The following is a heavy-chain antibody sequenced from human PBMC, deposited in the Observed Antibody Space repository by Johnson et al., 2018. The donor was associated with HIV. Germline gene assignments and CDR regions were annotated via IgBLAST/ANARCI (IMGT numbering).Heavy chain of an antibody. D-gene: IGHD3-10*01. CDR3: ARDLYPFGPVQAFDI. J-gene: IGHJ3*02. CDR1: GFTFSSYA. V-gene: IGHV3-30-3*01. Sequence: QVQLVESGGGVVQPGRSLRLSCAASGFTFSSYAMHWVRQAPGKGLEWVAIISYDGSNKYYADSVKGRFTISRYNSKNTLYLQMNSLRAEDTAVYYCARDLYPFGPVQAFDIWGQGTMVTVSS. CDR2: ISYDGSNK.